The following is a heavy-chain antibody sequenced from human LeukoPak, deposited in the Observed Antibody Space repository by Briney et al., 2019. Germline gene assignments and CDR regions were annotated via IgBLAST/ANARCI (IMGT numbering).Heavy chain of an antibody. CDR2: ISAYNGNT. D-gene: IGHD3-22*01. CDR1: GYTFTSYG. V-gene: IGHV1-18*01. CDR3: ARDMRAYYYDSSAQDDAFDI. Sequence: ASVKVSCKASGYTFTSYGISWVRQAPGQGLEWMGWISAYNGNTNYAQILQGRVTMTTDTSTTTAYMELRSLRSDDTAVYYCARDMRAYYYDSSAQDDAFDIWGQGTMVTVSS. J-gene: IGHJ3*02.